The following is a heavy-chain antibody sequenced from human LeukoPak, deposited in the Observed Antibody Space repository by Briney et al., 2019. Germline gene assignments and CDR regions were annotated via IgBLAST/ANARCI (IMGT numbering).Heavy chain of an antibody. J-gene: IGHJ4*02. CDR1: GGSISSYY. D-gene: IGHD5-24*01. Sequence: SETLSLTCTVSGGSISSYYWSWIRQPPGKGLEWIGYIYYSGSTNYNPSLRSRVTISVDTSKNQFSLKLSSVTAADTAVYYCARLEMATKSADYWGQGTLVTVSS. V-gene: IGHV4-59*08. CDR2: IYYSGST. CDR3: ARLEMATKSADY.